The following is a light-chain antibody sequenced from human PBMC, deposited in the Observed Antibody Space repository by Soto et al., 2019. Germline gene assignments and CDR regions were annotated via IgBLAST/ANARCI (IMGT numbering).Light chain of an antibody. CDR1: QGISSS. CDR3: QQLNSYPIT. Sequence: IQLTQSPSSLSASVGDRVTITCRASQGISSSLAWYQQKPGKAPNLLIYAAFTLHSGVPSRFSGSGSGTDFTLTISGLQPADFATYYCQQLNSYPITFGQGTRLEIK. J-gene: IGKJ5*01. CDR2: AAF. V-gene: IGKV1-9*01.